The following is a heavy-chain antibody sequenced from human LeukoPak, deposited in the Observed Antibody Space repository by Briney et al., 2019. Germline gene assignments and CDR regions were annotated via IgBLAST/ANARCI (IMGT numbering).Heavy chain of an antibody. CDR1: GGSISSHY. CDR3: ARDSAYYMDV. V-gene: IGHV4-59*11. Sequence: SETLSLTCTVSGGSISSHYWSWIRQPPGKGLEWIGYIYYSGSTYYNPSLKSRVTISVDTSKNQFSLKLSSVTAADTAVYYCARDSAYYMDVWGKGTTVTVSS. J-gene: IGHJ6*03. CDR2: IYYSGST.